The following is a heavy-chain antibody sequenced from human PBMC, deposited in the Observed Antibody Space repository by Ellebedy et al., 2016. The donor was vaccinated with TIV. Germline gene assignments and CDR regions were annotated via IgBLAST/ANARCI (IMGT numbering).Heavy chain of an antibody. V-gene: IGHV3-64*01. CDR2: ISSNGGST. D-gene: IGHD3-16*01. J-gene: IGHJ4*01. CDR1: GFTFSSYA. Sequence: GGSLRLXCAASGFTFSSYAMHWVRQAPGKGLEYVSAISSNGGSTYYANSVKGRFTISRDNSKNTLYLQLNTLRAEDTAVYYCARGTSSGGRYYFDYWGLGTLVTVSS. CDR3: ARGTSSGGRYYFDY.